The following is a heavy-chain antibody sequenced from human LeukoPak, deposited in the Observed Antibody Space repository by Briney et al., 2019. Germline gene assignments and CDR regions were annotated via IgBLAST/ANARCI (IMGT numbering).Heavy chain of an antibody. CDR1: GYTFTSYD. V-gene: IGHV1-8*01. J-gene: IGHJ3*02. CDR2: MNPNSGNT. CDR3: ARGHCSGGNCYGVPDDDAFDI. D-gene: IGHD2-15*01. Sequence: ASVKVSCKASGYTFTSYDINWVRQATGQGLEWMGWMNPNSGNTGYAQKFQGRVTMTRNTSISTAYMELSSLRSEDTAVYYCARGHCSGGNCYGVPDDDAFDIWGQGTMVTVSS.